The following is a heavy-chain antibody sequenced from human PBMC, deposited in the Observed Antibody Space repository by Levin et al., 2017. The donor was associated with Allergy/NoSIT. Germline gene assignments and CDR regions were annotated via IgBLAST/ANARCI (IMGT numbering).Heavy chain of an antibody. CDR1: GYTFTGYY. Sequence: GGSLRLSCKASGYTFTGYYMHWVRQAPGQGLEWMGWINPNSGGTNYAQKFQGRVTMTRDTSISTAYMELSRLRSDDTAVYYCARDRYNWNYAAFLDVWGQGTTVTVSS. CDR2: INPNSGGT. V-gene: IGHV1-2*02. CDR3: ARDRYNWNYAAFLDV. J-gene: IGHJ6*02. D-gene: IGHD1-7*01.